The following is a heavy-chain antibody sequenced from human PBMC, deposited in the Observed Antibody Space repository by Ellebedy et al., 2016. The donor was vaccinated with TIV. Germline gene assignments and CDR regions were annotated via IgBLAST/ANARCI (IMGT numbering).Heavy chain of an antibody. CDR2: IDWDDDT. Sequence: SGPTLVKPTQTLTLTCTLSGLSVNSHGMRVSWFRQPPGKALEWLARIDWDDDTFYSKSLRTRLTISKDISKNQVVLTMNVMDPVDTGTYYCARISRDAFDIWGQGTTVLVSS. V-gene: IGHV2-70*04. CDR3: ARISRDAFDI. CDR1: GLSVNSHGMR. J-gene: IGHJ3*02.